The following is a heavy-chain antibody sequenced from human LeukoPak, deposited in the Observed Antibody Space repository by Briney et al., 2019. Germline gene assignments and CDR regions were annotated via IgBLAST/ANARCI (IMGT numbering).Heavy chain of an antibody. Sequence: PGRSLRLSCAASGFTFSSYGMHWVRQAPGKGLEWVAVISYDGSNKYYADSVKGRFNISRDNSKNTLYLQMNSLRAEDTAVYYCAKVEAYYDFWSGSFYYYYGMDVWGQGTTVTVSS. CDR1: GFTFSSYG. CDR2: ISYDGSNK. V-gene: IGHV3-30*18. D-gene: IGHD3-3*01. J-gene: IGHJ6*02. CDR3: AKVEAYYDFWSGSFYYYYGMDV.